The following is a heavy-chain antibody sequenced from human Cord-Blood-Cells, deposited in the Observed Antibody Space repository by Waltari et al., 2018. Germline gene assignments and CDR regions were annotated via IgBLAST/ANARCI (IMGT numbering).Heavy chain of an antibody. D-gene: IGHD2-21*01. Sequence: QVQLQESGPGLVKPSETLSLTCTVSGYSISSGYYWGWSRQPPGKGMAWVGSIDHSGHTNHTPALKSRVTISVDTSKNQFSLKLRSVTAADTAVYYCARDSEAYCGGDCYDSSFDYWGQGTLVTVSS. J-gene: IGHJ4*02. CDR2: IDHSGHT. CDR1: GYSISSGYY. V-gene: IGHV4-38-2*02. CDR3: ARDSEAYCGGDCYDSSFDY.